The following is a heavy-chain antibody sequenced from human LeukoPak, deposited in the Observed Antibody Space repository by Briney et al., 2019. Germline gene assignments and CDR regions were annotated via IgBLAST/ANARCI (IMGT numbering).Heavy chain of an antibody. J-gene: IGHJ4*02. V-gene: IGHV4-4*07. Sequence: PSETLSLTCTVSGGSISSYYWWWIRQPAGNGLEWIVRIYTSGRTNYNPSLKSRVTMSVDTSKNQFPLKLSSVAAADTDVCYCASAGYSGCEFDYWGQGTLVTVSS. CDR2: IYTSGRT. CDR3: ASAGYSGCEFDY. CDR1: GGSISSYY. D-gene: IGHD5-12*01.